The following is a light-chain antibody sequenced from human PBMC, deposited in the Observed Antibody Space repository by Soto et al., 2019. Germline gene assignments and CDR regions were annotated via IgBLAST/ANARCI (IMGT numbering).Light chain of an antibody. J-gene: IGKJ3*01. CDR3: HQYGSSPFT. CDR1: QSVSANY. Sequence: EIVLTQSPATLSLSPGERATLSCRANQSVSANYLAWYQQKPGQAPTLLIYGASSRAPAIPDRFSGSGSGTDFTLTISRLEPEDFAVFYCHQYGSSPFTFGPGTKVDIK. CDR2: GAS. V-gene: IGKV3-20*01.